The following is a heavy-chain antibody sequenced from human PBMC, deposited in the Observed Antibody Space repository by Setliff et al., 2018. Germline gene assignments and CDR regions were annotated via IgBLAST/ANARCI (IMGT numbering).Heavy chain of an antibody. CDR2: LHRVGTF. J-gene: IGHJ6*03. Sequence: SETLSLTCSVSGYSMITGYYWAWIRRLPGRGLEWIGSLHRVGTFFYNPSLVSRATLSLDTSRNQFSLRLQSVTAADTAVYYCAGAFIVAPTLFFRRRKGNYMDVWGKGTTVTVS. D-gene: IGHD2-21*01. CDR3: AGAFIVAPTLFFRRRKGNYMDV. CDR1: GYSMITGYY. V-gene: IGHV4-38-2*02.